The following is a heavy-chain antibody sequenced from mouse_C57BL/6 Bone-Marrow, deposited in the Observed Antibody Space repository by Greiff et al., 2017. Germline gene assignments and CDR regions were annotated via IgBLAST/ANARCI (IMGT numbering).Heavy chain of an antibody. V-gene: IGHV1-72*01. CDR2: IDPNSGGT. CDR3: ARDSVITTVVAHYAMDY. Sequence: QVQLQQPGAELVKPGASVKLSCKASGYTFTSYWMHWVKQRPGRGLEWIGRIDPNSGGTKYNEKFKSKATLTVDKPSSTAYMQLSSLTSEDSAVYYCARDSVITTVVAHYAMDYWGQGTSVTVSS. CDR1: GYTFTSYW. D-gene: IGHD1-1*01. J-gene: IGHJ4*01.